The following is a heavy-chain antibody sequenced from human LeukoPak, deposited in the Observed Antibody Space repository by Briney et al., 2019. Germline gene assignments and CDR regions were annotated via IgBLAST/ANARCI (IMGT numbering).Heavy chain of an antibody. CDR2: MLDTVTT. CDR3: ATIKRGNIFGYFDF. Sequence: SETLSLTCTVSGGSMNTHYWSWIRQPPGKGLEWIGYMLDTVTTKDNPSLKSRFTLSADTFKNQFSLRLTSVTAADTAVYYCATIKRGNIFGYFDFWGQGIPVTVSS. D-gene: IGHD5-18*01. CDR1: GGSMNTHY. V-gene: IGHV4-59*11. J-gene: IGHJ4*02.